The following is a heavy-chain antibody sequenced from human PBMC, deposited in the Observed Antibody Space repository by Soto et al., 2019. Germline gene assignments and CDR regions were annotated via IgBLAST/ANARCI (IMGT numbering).Heavy chain of an antibody. Sequence: GGSLRLSCAASGFPFSSYSMNWVRQAPGKGLEWVSSISSSSSYIYYADSVKGRFTISRDNAKNSLYLQMNSLRAEDTAVYYCARLKATIAAGEDDYWGQGTLVTVSS. CDR2: ISSSSSYI. V-gene: IGHV3-21*01. CDR1: GFPFSSYS. CDR3: ARLKATIAAGEDDY. D-gene: IGHD6-13*01. J-gene: IGHJ4*02.